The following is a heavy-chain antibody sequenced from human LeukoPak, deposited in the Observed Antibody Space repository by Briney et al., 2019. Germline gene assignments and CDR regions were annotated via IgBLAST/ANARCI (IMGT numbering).Heavy chain of an antibody. Sequence: PSVTLSLTCTVSGGSISSYYWSWIRQPPGKGLEWIGYIYYSGSTNYNPSLKSRVTISVDTSKNQFSLKLSSVTAADTAVYYCARDRLLWFGEFDYWGQGTLVTVSS. D-gene: IGHD3-10*01. J-gene: IGHJ4*02. CDR3: ARDRLLWFGEFDY. CDR2: IYYSGST. V-gene: IGHV4-59*01. CDR1: GGSISSYY.